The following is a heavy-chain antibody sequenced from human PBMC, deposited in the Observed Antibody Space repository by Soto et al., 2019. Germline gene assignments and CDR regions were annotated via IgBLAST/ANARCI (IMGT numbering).Heavy chain of an antibody. Sequence: HPGGSLRLSCAASGFTFSSYAMSWVRQAPGKGLEWVSAISGSGDSTYYADSVKGRFTISRDNSKNTLYLQMNSLRAEDTAVYYCAKDYYYDSSGPSDYWGQGTLVTVSS. J-gene: IGHJ4*02. CDR1: GFTFSSYA. V-gene: IGHV3-23*01. CDR2: ISGSGDST. CDR3: AKDYYYDSSGPSDY. D-gene: IGHD3-22*01.